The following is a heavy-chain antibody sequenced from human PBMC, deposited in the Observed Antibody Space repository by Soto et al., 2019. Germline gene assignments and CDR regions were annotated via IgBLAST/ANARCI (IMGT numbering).Heavy chain of an antibody. CDR3: AREASNYSPCYFDY. CDR2: IYHSGST. D-gene: IGHD4-4*01. J-gene: IGHJ4*02. V-gene: IGHV4-4*02. CDR1: GGSISSSNW. Sequence: QVQLQESGPGLVKPSGPLSLTCAVSGGSISSSNWWSWVRQSPRKGLEWIGEIYHSGSTNYTPSLKSRVTMSVDKSKNQFSLNLNSVTAADTAVYYCAREASNYSPCYFDYWGQGTLVTVSS.